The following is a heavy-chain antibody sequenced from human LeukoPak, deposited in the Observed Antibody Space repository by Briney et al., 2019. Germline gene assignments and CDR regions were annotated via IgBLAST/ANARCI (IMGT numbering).Heavy chain of an antibody. J-gene: IGHJ3*02. Sequence: EASVKVSCKASGYTFTSYDINWVRQATGQGLEWMGWMNPNSGNTNYAQKLQGRVTMTTDTSTSTAYMELRSLRSDDTAVYYCARGGYDILTGYSDAFDIWGQGTMVTVSS. D-gene: IGHD3-9*01. CDR3: ARGGYDILTGYSDAFDI. V-gene: IGHV1-18*01. CDR1: GYTFTSYD. CDR2: MNPNSGNT.